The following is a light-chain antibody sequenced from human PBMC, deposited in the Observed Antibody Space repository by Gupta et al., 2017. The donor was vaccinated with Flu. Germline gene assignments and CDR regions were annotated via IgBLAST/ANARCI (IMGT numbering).Light chain of an antibody. V-gene: IGLV2-14*01. J-gene: IGLJ2*01. CDR3: SSSKSSSTLSV. CDR1: SSDVGGYNY. Sequence: QSDLTQPASVSGSPGQSITISCTGSSSDVGGYNYVSWYQQHPGKAPKLMIYEVNRPSGVSNRFSCSKSGNKASPTISGLQAEDEADDYCSSSKSSSTLSVFGGGTKVTVL. CDR2: EV.